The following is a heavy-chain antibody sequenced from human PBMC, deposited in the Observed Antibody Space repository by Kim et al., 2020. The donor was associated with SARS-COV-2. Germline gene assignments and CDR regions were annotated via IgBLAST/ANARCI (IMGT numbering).Heavy chain of an antibody. CDR2: IYYSGST. CDR1: GGSISSSGYY. Sequence: SETLSLTCTVSGGSISSSGYYWGWIRQPPGKGLEWIGSIYYSGSTYYNPTLKSRVTISVDTSKNQFSLKLSSVTAADTAVYYCARVQRAVAGRFDYWGQGTLVTVSS. D-gene: IGHD6-19*01. V-gene: IGHV4-39*01. CDR3: ARVQRAVAGRFDY. J-gene: IGHJ4*02.